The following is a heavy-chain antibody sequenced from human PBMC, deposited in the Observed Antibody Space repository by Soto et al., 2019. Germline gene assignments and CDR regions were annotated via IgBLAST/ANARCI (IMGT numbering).Heavy chain of an antibody. J-gene: IGHJ6*03. CDR3: ARAPSLYDFWSGSNYYYYYMDV. Sequence: GASVKVSCKVSGYTLTELSMHWVRQAPGKGLEWMGGSDPEDGETIYAQKFQGRVTMTRNTSISTAYMELSSLRSEDTAVYYCARAPSLYDFWSGSNYYYYYMDVWGKGTTVTVSS. V-gene: IGHV1-24*01. CDR2: SDPEDGET. CDR1: GYTLTELS. D-gene: IGHD3-3*01.